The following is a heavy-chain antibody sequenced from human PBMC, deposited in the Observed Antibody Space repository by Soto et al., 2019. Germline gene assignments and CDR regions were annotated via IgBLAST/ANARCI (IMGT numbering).Heavy chain of an antibody. D-gene: IGHD3-3*01. CDR2: IIPIFGTA. CDR1: GGTFSSYA. Sequence: SVKVSCKASGGTFSSYAISWVRQAPGQGLEWMGGIIPIFGTANYAQKFQGRVTITADESTSTAYMELSSLRSEDTAVYYCATPFGVVPLGAFDIWGQGTMVTVSS. J-gene: IGHJ3*02. CDR3: ATPFGVVPLGAFDI. V-gene: IGHV1-69*13.